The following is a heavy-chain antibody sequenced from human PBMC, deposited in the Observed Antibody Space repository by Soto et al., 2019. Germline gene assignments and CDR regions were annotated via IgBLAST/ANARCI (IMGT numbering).Heavy chain of an antibody. Sequence: KASETLSLTCAVSGYSISSGYYWGWIRQPPGKGLEWIGSIYHSGSTYYNPSLKSRVTISVDTSKNQFSLKMSSVTAADTAVYYCARALLVLPSWFDPWGQGTLVTVS. V-gene: IGHV4-38-2*01. D-gene: IGHD3-10*01. CDR1: GYSISSGYY. J-gene: IGHJ5*02. CDR3: ARALLVLPSWFDP. CDR2: IYHSGST.